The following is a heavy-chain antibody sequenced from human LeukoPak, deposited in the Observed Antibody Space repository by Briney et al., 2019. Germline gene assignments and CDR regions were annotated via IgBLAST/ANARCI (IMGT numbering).Heavy chain of an antibody. V-gene: IGHV4-34*01. CDR1: GGSFSGYY. D-gene: IGHD6-13*01. Sequence: SETLSLTCAVYGGSFSGYYWSWIRQPPGKGLEWIGEINHSGSTNYNPSLKSRVTISVDTSKNQFSLKLSSVTAADTAVYYCASGGAAAGDYNWFDPWGQGTLVTVSS. CDR3: ASGGAAAGDYNWFDP. J-gene: IGHJ5*02. CDR2: INHSGST.